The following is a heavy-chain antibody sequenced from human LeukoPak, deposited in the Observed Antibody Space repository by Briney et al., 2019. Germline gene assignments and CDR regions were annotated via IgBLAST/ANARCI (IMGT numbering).Heavy chain of an antibody. D-gene: IGHD6-13*01. V-gene: IGHV3-30*02. CDR1: GFTFSSYG. CDR3: AREAQQLVRGGNIDY. CDR2: IRYDGSNK. J-gene: IGHJ4*02. Sequence: GSLRLSCAASGFTFSSYGMHWVRQAPGKGLEWVAFIRYDGSNKYYADSVKGRFTISRDNAKNSLYLQMNSLRAEDTALYYCAREAQQLVRGGNIDYWGQGTLVTVSS.